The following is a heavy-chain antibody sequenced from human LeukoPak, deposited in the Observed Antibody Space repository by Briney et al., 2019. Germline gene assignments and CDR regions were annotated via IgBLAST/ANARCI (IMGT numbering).Heavy chain of an antibody. D-gene: IGHD4-17*01. J-gene: IGHJ4*02. CDR3: ARDYYGGYGFDY. Sequence: GGSLRLSCAASGFTFSIYSMNWVRQAPGKGLEWVSYISSSSSTIYYADSVKGRFTISRDNAKNSLYLQMSGLRDEDTAVYYCARDYYGGYGFDYWGQGTLVTVSS. V-gene: IGHV3-48*02. CDR2: ISSSSSTI. CDR1: GFTFSIYS.